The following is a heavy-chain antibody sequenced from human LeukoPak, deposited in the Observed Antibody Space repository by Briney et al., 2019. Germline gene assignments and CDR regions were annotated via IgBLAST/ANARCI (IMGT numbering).Heavy chain of an antibody. CDR3: AKGGYCSSTSCEIHYYYYGMDV. J-gene: IGHJ6*02. D-gene: IGHD2-2*01. CDR2: ISGSGGST. Sequence: GGSLRLSCAASGFTFSSYAMSWVRQAPGKGLEWVSAISGSGGSTYYADSVKGRFTVSRDNSKNTLYLQMNSLRAEDTAVYYCAKGGYCSSTSCEIHYYYYGMDVWGQGTTVTVSS. CDR1: GFTFSSYA. V-gene: IGHV3-23*01.